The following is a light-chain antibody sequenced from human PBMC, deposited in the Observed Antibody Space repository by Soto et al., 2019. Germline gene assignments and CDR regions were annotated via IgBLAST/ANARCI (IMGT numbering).Light chain of an antibody. CDR3: LQAYNYPRT. V-gene: IGKV1-6*01. CDR2: AAS. J-gene: IGKJ1*01. CDR1: QGSRHD. Sequence: AIQMTQSPSSLSASVGDRVTITCRASQGSRHDLGWYQDKPVKAPKLLIYAASSLQPGVPSRFSGSGSGTDVTLTITGLQPDDFATYYWLQAYNYPRTFGQGTKVEVK.